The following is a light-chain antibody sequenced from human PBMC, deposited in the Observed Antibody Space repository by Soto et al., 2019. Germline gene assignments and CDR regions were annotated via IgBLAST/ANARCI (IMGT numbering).Light chain of an antibody. CDR3: AAWDDSLKAI. Sequence: QAVVTQPPSVSGTPGQRVNISCSGSSYNIGSNTVNWSQQFPGTAHRLLIYSSYQRPSRVPGRFSGSQSGTSASLAISGLQSDDEADYYCAAWDDSLKAIFGGGTQLTVL. V-gene: IGLV1-44*01. CDR2: SSY. J-gene: IGLJ7*01. CDR1: SYNIGSNT.